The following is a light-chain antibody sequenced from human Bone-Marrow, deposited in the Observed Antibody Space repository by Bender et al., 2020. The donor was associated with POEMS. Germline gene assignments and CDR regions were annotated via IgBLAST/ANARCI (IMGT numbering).Light chain of an antibody. V-gene: IGLV3-25*03. Sequence: SYELTQSPSVSVSPGQTARITCSGDTLRKRYVYWYHLKPGQAPVLVMHSDTKRPSGIPGRFSGSASGTTVALTITRVQAEDEAEYFCQSSDSTGTWLFGGGTQLTVL. CDR3: QSSDSTGTWL. J-gene: IGLJ3*02. CDR2: SDT. CDR1: TLRKRY.